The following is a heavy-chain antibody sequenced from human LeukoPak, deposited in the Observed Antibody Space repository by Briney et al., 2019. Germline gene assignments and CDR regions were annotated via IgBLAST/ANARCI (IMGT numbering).Heavy chain of an antibody. J-gene: IGHJ4*02. D-gene: IGHD3-9*01. CDR2: IYYSGST. V-gene: IGHV4-30-4*01. CDR3: ARVNILTGPFDY. Sequence: PLQTLSLTCTVSGGSISSGDYYWSWIRQPPGKGLEWIGYIYYSGSTYYNPSLKSRVTISVDKSKNQFSLKLSSVTAADTAVYYCARVNILTGPFDYWGQGTLVTVSS. CDR1: GGSISSGDYY.